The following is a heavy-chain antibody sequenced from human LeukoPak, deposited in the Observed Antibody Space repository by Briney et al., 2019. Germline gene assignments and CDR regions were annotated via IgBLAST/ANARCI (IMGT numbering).Heavy chain of an antibody. D-gene: IGHD3-22*01. CDR2: ISWDGGLT. J-gene: IGHJ4*02. CDR1: GFTFSSYE. CDR3: AKGARSSSGYTTD. Sequence: GGSLRLSCAASGFTFSSYEMNWVRQAPGKGLEWVSGISWDGGLTGYADSVKGRLTISRDNAKNSLFLQMNSLKTEDTAFYYCAKGARSSSGYTTDWGQGILVTVSS. V-gene: IGHV3-20*04.